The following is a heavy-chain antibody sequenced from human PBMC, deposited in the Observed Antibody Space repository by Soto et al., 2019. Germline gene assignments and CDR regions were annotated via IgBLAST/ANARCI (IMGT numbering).Heavy chain of an antibody. CDR1: GYTFTSYA. V-gene: IGHV1-3*01. CDR3: ARGHRAQDYVNWFDP. CDR2: INAGNGNT. D-gene: IGHD4-17*01. Sequence: QVQLVQSGAEVKKPGASVKVSCKASGYTFTSYAMHWVRQAPGQRLEWMGWINAGNGNTKYSQKFQGRVTITRDTSASTAYMELSSPRSEDTAVYYCARGHRAQDYVNWFDPWGQGTLVTVSS. J-gene: IGHJ5*02.